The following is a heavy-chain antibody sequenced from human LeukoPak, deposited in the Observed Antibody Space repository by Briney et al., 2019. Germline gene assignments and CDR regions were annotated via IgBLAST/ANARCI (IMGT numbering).Heavy chain of an antibody. Sequence: GGSLRLSCAASGFTFSSYEMNWVRQAPGKVLEWVSYISSSGSTIYYADSVKGRFTISRDNAKNSLYLQMNSLKTEDTAVYYCTRHGRWLVPGFDPWGQGTLVTVSS. D-gene: IGHD6-19*01. CDR1: GFTFSSYE. CDR3: TRHGRWLVPGFDP. V-gene: IGHV3-48*03. CDR2: ISSSGSTI. J-gene: IGHJ5*02.